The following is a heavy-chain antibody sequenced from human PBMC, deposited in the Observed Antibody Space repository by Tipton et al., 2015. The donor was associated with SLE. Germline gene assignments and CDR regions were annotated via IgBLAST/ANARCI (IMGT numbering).Heavy chain of an antibody. CDR2: ISGGGCTI. D-gene: IGHD4/OR15-4a*01. J-gene: IGHJ4*02. CDR3: ARDRYYGAGNFDF. CDR1: GFTFSSYD. Sequence: SLRLSCAASGFTFSSYDMNWVRQAPGKGLEWVSYISGGGCTIHYADSVKGRFTISRDNAKNSLYLQMISLRADDTAVYYCARDRYYGAGNFDFWGQGTLVTVSS. V-gene: IGHV3-48*03.